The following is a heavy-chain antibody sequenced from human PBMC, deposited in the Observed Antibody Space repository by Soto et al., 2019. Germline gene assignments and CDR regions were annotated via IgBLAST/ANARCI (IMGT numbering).Heavy chain of an antibody. J-gene: IGHJ4*02. CDR2: INSDGSST. CDR3: ARSVYSSDHFDF. V-gene: IGHV3-74*01. CDR1: GFTFSSYW. Sequence: GGSLRLSCAASGFTFSSYWLHWVRQDPGKGLVWVSRINSDGSSTSYADSVKGRFTISRDNAKNTLYLQMNSLRVEDTALYYCARSVYSSDHFDFWGQGTLVTVSS. D-gene: IGHD3-22*01.